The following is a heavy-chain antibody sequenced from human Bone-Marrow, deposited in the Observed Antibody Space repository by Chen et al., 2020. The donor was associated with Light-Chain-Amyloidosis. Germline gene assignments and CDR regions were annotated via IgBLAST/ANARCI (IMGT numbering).Heavy chain of an antibody. CDR1: GFPFSNHD. Sequence: VQLVESGGGLVQPGGSLRLSCVGSGFPFSNHDMTWVRQAPGKGLEWVSVARGGDGPTYYADSVRGRFTIYRDNSKNTLYLQMNSLRAEDTAVYYCAKDRCTSISCSDFDYWGQGTLVTVSS. CDR2: ARGGDGPT. V-gene: IGHV3-23*04. D-gene: IGHD2-2*01. J-gene: IGHJ4*02. CDR3: AKDRCTSISCSDFDY.